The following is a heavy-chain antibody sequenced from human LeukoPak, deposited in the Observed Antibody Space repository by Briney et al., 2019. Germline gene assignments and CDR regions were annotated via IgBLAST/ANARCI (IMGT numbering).Heavy chain of an antibody. J-gene: IGHJ4*02. V-gene: IGHV3-11*04. CDR3: ARDPHTMTTVTA. CDR2: ISSSGSTI. Sequence: PGGSLRLSCAASGFTVSSYYMIWIRQAPGKGLEWVSYISSSGSTIYYADSVKGRFTISRDNAKNSLYLQMNSLRAEDTAVYYCARDPHTMTTVTAWGQGTLVTVSS. D-gene: IGHD4-11*01. CDR1: GFTVSSYY.